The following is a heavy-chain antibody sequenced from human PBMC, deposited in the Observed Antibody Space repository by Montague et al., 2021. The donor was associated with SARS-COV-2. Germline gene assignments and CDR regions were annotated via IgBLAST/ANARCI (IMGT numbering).Heavy chain of an antibody. CDR3: AIPGNDYGYDFFDH. CDR2: INHRRST. V-gene: IGHV4-34*01. J-gene: IGHJ4*02. D-gene: IGHD4-17*01. CDR1: GGYFSNYD. Sequence: SETLSLTCAIYGGYFSNYDWSWIRQSPGKGLEWIGQINHRRSTTYNPSLRDRVSISIDPSKNQFSLALNSVTAADTAVYYCAIPGNDYGYDFFDHWGQGTLVTVSS.